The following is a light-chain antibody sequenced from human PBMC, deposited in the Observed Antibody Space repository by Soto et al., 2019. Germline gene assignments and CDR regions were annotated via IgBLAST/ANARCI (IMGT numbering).Light chain of an antibody. J-gene: IGLJ3*02. CDR2: GNS. CDR3: QSYDSSLSGSV. CDR1: SSNIGAGYD. V-gene: IGLV1-40*01. Sequence: QSVLTQPPSVSGAPGQRVTISCTGSSSNIGAGYDVHWYQQLPGTAPKLLIYGNSNRPSGVPDRFSGSKSGTSASLAITGLQAEDEADEYCQSYDSSLSGSVFGGGTKLTVL.